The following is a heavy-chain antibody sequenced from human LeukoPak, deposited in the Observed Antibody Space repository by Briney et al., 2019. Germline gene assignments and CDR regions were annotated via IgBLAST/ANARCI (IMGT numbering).Heavy chain of an antibody. D-gene: IGHD2-2*01. CDR3: AREDIVVVPAAMAAYYYYYGMDV. J-gene: IGHJ6*02. Sequence: GGSLRLSCIASGFTFSDYWMHWVRQAPGKGPVWVSRIISDGSSVSYVDSVKGRFIMSRDNAKNTLYLQMNSLRAEDTAVYYCAREDIVVVPAAMAAYYYYYGMDVWGQGTTVTVSS. CDR2: IISDGSSV. V-gene: IGHV3-74*01. CDR1: GFTFSDYW.